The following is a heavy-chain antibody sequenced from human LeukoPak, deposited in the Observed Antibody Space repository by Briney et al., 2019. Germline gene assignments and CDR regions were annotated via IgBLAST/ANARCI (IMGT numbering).Heavy chain of an antibody. CDR3: ARGVPYYYDSSGYVY. CDR1: GFTFSSYS. J-gene: IGHJ4*02. V-gene: IGHV3-21*01. D-gene: IGHD3-22*01. CDR2: ISSSSSYI. Sequence: PGGSLRLSCVASGFTFSSYSMKWVRQAPGKGLEWVSSISSSSSYIDYADSVKGRFTISRDNAKNSLYLQMNSLRAEDTAVYYCARGVPYYYDSSGYVYWGQGTLVTVSS.